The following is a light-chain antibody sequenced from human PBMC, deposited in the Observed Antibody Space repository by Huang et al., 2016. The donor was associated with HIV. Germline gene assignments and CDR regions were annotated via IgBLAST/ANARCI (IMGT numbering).Light chain of an antibody. CDR1: QRVSSY. Sequence: EIVLTQSPATLSLSPGERATLSCRASQRVSSYLAWYQKKPGQAPRLLIYDASNRATGIPARFSGSGSGTDVTLTISSLEPEDFAVYYCQQRSNWPPRITFGGGTKVEIK. CDR2: DAS. J-gene: IGKJ4*01. CDR3: QQRSNWPPRIT. V-gene: IGKV3-11*01.